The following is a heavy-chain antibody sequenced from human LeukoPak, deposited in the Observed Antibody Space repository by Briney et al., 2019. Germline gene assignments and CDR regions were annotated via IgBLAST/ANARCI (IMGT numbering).Heavy chain of an antibody. V-gene: IGHV3-30*04. D-gene: IGHD1-26*01. Sequence: PGGSLRLSCAASGFTFSSYAMHWVRQAPGKGLEWVAVISYDGSNKYYADSVKGRFTISRDNSKNTLYLQMNSLRAEDTAVYYCARSGSYLNYWGQGTLVTVSS. CDR1: GFTFSSYA. J-gene: IGHJ4*02. CDR3: ARSGSYLNY. CDR2: ISYDGSNK.